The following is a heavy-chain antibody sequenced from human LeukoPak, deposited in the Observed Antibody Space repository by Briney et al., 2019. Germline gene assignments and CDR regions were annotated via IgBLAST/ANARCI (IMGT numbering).Heavy chain of an antibody. D-gene: IGHD5-12*01. Sequence: SETLSLTCTVSGGSISGYYWSWVRQPPGKGLEWIGYLDYSGSTNYNPSLTSRVTISVDTSNNQFSLKLTSVTAADTAVYYCARHLRSGYDGAYYHYGMDSLVRGTTLTVSS. V-gene: IGHV4-59*08. CDR2: LDYSGST. CDR1: GGSISGYY. CDR3: ARHLRSGYDGAYYHYGMDS. J-gene: IGHJ6*02.